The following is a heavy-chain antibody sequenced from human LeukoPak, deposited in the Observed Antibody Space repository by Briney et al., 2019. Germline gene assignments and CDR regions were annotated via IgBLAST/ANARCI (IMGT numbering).Heavy chain of an antibody. V-gene: IGHV4-59*02. CDR3: ARAPAGPPYYYMNV. Sequence: SETLSLTCTVSGGSVSSYYWSWIRQPPGKGLEWIGYIYYSGSTNYNPSLKSRVTISVDTSKSQFSLNLSSVTAADTAVYYCARAPAGPPYYYMNVWGKGTTATVSS. J-gene: IGHJ6*03. CDR2: IYYSGST. CDR1: GGSVSSYY.